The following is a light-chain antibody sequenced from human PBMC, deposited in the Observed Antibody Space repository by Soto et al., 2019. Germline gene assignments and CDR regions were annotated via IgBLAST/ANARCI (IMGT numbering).Light chain of an antibody. V-gene: IGKV1-33*01. J-gene: IGKJ4*01. Sequence: DITLTQSPSALSASVGDRVTITCQASQDITNYLSWYQQRPGKAPKLLIYDASNLESGVPSRFSGSGSGTDFSFTISSLQPEDIATYFCQQYDDLPLTFGGGTKVDIK. CDR2: DAS. CDR1: QDITNY. CDR3: QQYDDLPLT.